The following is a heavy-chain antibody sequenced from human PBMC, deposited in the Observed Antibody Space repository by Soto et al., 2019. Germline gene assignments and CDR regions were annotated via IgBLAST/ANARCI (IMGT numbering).Heavy chain of an antibody. CDR1: GGSISSGGYY. Sequence: QVQLQESGPGLVKPSQTLSLTCTVSGGSISSGGYYWSWIRQHPGKGLEWIGYIYYSGSTYYNTSLKSRVTISVDSSKNQFSLKLSSVTAADTAVYYCARAGVRGVKGLDPWGQGTLVTVSS. V-gene: IGHV4-31*03. J-gene: IGHJ5*02. CDR2: IYYSGST. D-gene: IGHD3-10*01. CDR3: ARAGVRGVKGLDP.